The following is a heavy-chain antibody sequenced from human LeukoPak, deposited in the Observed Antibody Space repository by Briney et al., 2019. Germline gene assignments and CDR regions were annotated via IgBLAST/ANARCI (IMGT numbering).Heavy chain of an antibody. CDR2: MNPNSGNT. CDR1: GYTFSNYD. Sequence: GASVKVSCKASGYTFSNYDIIWVRQATGQGLEWMGWMNPNSGNTGYTQNFQGRVTMTRNTSVSTAYMDLSSLRSEDTAVYYCAGGVKGQQLGYWGQGTLVTVSS. CDR3: AGGVKGQQLGY. D-gene: IGHD6-13*01. J-gene: IGHJ4*02. V-gene: IGHV1-8*01.